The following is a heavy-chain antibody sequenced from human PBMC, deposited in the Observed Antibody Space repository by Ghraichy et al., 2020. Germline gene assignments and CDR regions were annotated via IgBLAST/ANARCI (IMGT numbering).Heavy chain of an antibody. J-gene: IGHJ4*02. V-gene: IGHV3-74*01. CDR2: IKSDGSST. CDR1: GFTFSNYW. Sequence: GESLNISCAGSGFTFSNYWMHWVRQAPGKGLVWVSRIKSDGSSTIYADSVKGRFTISRDNAKNTLYLQMNSLRAEDTAVYYCAREYCSGGRCFFGTGGSPFDYWGQGTLVTVSS. CDR3: AREYCSGGRCFFGTGGSPFDY. D-gene: IGHD2-15*01.